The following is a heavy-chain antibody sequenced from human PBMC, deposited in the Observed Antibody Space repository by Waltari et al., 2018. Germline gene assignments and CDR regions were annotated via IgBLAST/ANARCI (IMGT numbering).Heavy chain of an antibody. CDR3: ARGGYHPANFDF. D-gene: IGHD2-15*01. CDR2: IHHTGTT. V-gene: IGHV4-38-2*01. CDR1: GYSISNNYY. Sequence: QMHLQESGPGLVKPSETLSLTCALSGYSISNNYYWAWIRQSPEKGLEWMGAIHHTGTTYYNPALKSRSTMSVDTPNNQYSLKLNSVTAADTAVYYCARGGYHPANFDFWGQGILVTVSS. J-gene: IGHJ4*02.